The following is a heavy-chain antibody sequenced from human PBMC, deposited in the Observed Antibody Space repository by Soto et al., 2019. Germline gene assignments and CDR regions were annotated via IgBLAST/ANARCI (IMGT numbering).Heavy chain of an antibody. D-gene: IGHD6-19*01. J-gene: IGHJ4*02. CDR3: AKDHVAVGGLLDC. CDR1: EGSSGNYV. Sequence: GLPMRHSCGVSEGSSGNYVMHCVSKNPGKGLEWVAVISYDGSNKYYADSVKGRFTISRDNSNNTLHLQMNSLRAEDTAVYYCAKDHVAVGGLLDCWGQGTLVTVSS. V-gene: IGHV3-30*18. CDR2: ISYDGSNK.